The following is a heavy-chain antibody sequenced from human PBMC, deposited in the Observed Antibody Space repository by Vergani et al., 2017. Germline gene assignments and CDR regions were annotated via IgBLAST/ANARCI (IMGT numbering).Heavy chain of an antibody. CDR3: ASSITMMSFDL. J-gene: IGHJ2*01. D-gene: IGHD3-22*01. V-gene: IGHV3-48*01. CDR2: ISSSSSTI. CDR1: GFTFSSYS. Sequence: EVQLVESGGGLVHPGGSLRLSCAASGFTFSSYSMNWVRQAPGKGLEWISYISSSSSTIYYADSVKGRFTISRDNAKNSLYLQMNSLRAEDTAVYYCASSITMMSFDLWGRGTLVTVSS.